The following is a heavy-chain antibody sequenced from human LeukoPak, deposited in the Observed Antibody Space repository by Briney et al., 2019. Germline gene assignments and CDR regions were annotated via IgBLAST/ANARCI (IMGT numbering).Heavy chain of an antibody. CDR1: GFTSSSYG. Sequence: GGSLRLSCAASGFTSSSYGMPWVRQAPGKGLDGVAVISYDGSNKYYAGCVKGRFTIFRDNSKITLYLQMNSLRAEDTAVYYCAKDGDTYYDFWSGYSHFDYWGQGTLVTVSS. J-gene: IGHJ4*02. CDR3: AKDGDTYYDFWSGYSHFDY. D-gene: IGHD3-3*01. CDR2: ISYDGSNK. V-gene: IGHV3-30*18.